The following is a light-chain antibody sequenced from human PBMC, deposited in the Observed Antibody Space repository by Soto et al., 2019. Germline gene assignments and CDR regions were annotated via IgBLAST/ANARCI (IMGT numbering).Light chain of an antibody. CDR3: QKDKTHPIT. Sequence: DIQMTQSPSTLSASVGDRVTITCRASQSFSDWLAWYQQKPGKAPKLLIYQASGIESGVPSRFSGSGSGTEFTLTIISPEPDDVSKYYCQKDKTHPITVGQGTRLEIK. CDR1: QSFSDW. V-gene: IGKV1-5*03. J-gene: IGKJ5*01. CDR2: QAS.